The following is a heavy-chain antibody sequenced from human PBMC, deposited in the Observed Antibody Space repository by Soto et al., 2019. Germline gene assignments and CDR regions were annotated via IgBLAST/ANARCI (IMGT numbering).Heavy chain of an antibody. D-gene: IGHD6-13*01. J-gene: IGHJ6*02. V-gene: IGHV3-30*03. Sequence: QVQLVESGGGVVQPGRSLRLSCAASGFTFSSYGMHWVRQAPGKGLEWVAVISYDGSNKYYADSVKGRFTISRDNSKNTLYLHRNGRRAGDGAVYHVGKGGYSSYHLSGYDGMDVWAQGPTVPVSS. CDR3: GKGGYSSYHLSGYDGMDV. CDR2: ISYDGSNK. CDR1: GFTFSSYG.